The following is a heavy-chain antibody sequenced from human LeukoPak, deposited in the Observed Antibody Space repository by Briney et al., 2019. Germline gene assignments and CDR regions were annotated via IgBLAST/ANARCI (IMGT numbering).Heavy chain of an antibody. D-gene: IGHD2-2*01. CDR1: GGSFSGYY. J-gene: IGHJ5*02. V-gene: IGHV4-59*01. CDR2: IYYSGST. Sequence: SETLSLTCAVYGGSFSGYYWSWIRQPPGKGLEWIGYIYYSGSTNYNPSLKSRVTISVDTSKNQFSLKLSSVTAADTAVCYCARAVVVPAAMRLSWFDPWGQGTLVTVSS. CDR3: ARAVVVPAAMRLSWFDP.